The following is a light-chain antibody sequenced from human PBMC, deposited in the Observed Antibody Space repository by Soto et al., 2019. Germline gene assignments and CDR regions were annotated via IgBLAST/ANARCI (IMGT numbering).Light chain of an antibody. CDR2: LAS. Sequence: DLVMTQSPLSLPVTPGEPASISCRSSQSLLHRNGYSYLDWYLQKPGQSPHLLIYLASSRASGVPDRFSGSGSGTNFTLKVSRVEAEDVGVYYCMQALETPRTFGQGTKVEIK. V-gene: IGKV2-28*01. J-gene: IGKJ1*01. CDR1: QSLLHRNGYSY. CDR3: MQALETPRT.